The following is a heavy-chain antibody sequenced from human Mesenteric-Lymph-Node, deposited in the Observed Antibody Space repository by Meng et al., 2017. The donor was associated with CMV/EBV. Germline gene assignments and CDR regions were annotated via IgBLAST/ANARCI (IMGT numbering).Heavy chain of an antibody. CDR1: GRSVSGYY. CDR3: ARITYDSSGYYPDY. Sequence: VGGRSVSGYYWRWNRQPKGKGLEGSGESNHSGSTNYNTSLKSRVNISVDKSKNLFSLKLSSVTAADTAVYYCARITYDSSGYYPDYWGQGTLVTVSS. CDR2: SNHSGST. V-gene: IGHV4-34*01. J-gene: IGHJ4*02. D-gene: IGHD3-22*01.